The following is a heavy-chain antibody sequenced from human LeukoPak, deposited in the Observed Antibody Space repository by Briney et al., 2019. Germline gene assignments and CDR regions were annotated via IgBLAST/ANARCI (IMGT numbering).Heavy chain of an antibody. CDR1: GYTFTGYY. D-gene: IGHD4-17*01. J-gene: IGHJ5*02. V-gene: IGHV1-2*02. CDR2: INPNSGGT. Sequence: ASVKVSCKASGYTFTGYYMHWVRQAPGQGLEWMGWINPNSGGTNYAQKFQGRVTITRDTSASTAYMELSSLRSEDTAVYYCARDSWTTVTSWFDPWGQGTLVTVSS. CDR3: ARDSWTTVTSWFDP.